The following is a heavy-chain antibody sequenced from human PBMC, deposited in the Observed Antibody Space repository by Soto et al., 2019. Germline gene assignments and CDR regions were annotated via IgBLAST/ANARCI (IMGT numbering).Heavy chain of an antibody. V-gene: IGHV4-30-4*01. CDR2: IYYSGDT. CDR3: ARAGSPSGYYTAGWFYP. J-gene: IGHJ5*02. CDR1: GGSINSGDYY. D-gene: IGHD3-3*01. Sequence: QVQLQESGPGLVKPSQTLSLTCTVSGGSINSGDYYWSWIRQSPGKGLEWIGYIYYSGDTYYNPSLKSRVIISVDTSKNQFSLKLSSVTVADTAVYYCARAGSPSGYYTAGWFYPWGQGTLVTVSS.